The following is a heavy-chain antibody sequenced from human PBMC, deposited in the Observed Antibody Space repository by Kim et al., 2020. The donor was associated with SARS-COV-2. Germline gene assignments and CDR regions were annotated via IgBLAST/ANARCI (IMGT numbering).Heavy chain of an antibody. D-gene: IGHD4-17*01. CDR3: ARVKGYDYGLRWFDP. Sequence: YNPPLKRRVTISVDTSKNQFSLKVSSVTAADTAVYYCARVKGYDYGLRWFDPWGQGTLVTVSS. J-gene: IGHJ5*02. V-gene: IGHV4-31*02.